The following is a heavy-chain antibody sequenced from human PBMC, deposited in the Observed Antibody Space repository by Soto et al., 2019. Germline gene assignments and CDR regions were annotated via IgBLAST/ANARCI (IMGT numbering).Heavy chain of an antibody. V-gene: IGHV4-31*03. D-gene: IGHD3-10*01. Sequence: QVQLQESGPGLVKPSQTLSLTCTVSGGSITSGGYCWTWIRQHPVKGLEWMGHIYYSGSTSYNPSLEGRVTISIDTSRHQFSLKRPSVTAADTAVYYCAREGDYFGSGSPPLLSKWGQGTLVTVSS. CDR2: IYYSGST. CDR3: AREGDYFGSGSPPLLSK. CDR1: GGSITSGGYC. J-gene: IGHJ4*02.